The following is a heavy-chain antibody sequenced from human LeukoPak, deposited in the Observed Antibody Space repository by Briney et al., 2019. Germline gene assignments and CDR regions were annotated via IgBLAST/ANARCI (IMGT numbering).Heavy chain of an antibody. CDR1: GGTFSSYA. J-gene: IGHJ4*02. CDR2: INPNSGGT. CDR3: ARARRDGYNGKDY. V-gene: IGHV1-2*06. D-gene: IGHD5-24*01. Sequence: ASVKVSCKASGGTFSSYAISWVRQAPGQGLEWMGRINPNSGGTNYAQKFQGRVTMTRNTSISTAYMELSRLRSDDTAVYYCARARRDGYNGKDYWGQGTLVTVSS.